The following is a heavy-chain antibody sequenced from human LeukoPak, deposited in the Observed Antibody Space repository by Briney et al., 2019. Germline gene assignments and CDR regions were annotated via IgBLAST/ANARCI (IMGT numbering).Heavy chain of an antibody. D-gene: IGHD6-13*01. Sequence: PSETLSLTCTVSGGSISRDYWSWIRQPPGKGLEWIGYIYYTGSTNYNPSLKSRVTISVDTSKNQFSLKLSSVTAADTAVYYCARGVAAASERALDIWGQGTMVTVSS. CDR1: GGSISRDY. V-gene: IGHV4-59*01. J-gene: IGHJ3*02. CDR2: IYYTGST. CDR3: ARGVAAASERALDI.